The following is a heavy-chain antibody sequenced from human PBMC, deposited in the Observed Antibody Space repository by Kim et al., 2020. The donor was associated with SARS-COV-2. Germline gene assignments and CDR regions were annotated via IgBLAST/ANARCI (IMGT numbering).Heavy chain of an antibody. V-gene: IGHV3-15*01. J-gene: IGHJ6*02. CDR2: IKSKTDGGTT. CDR1: GFTFSNAW. D-gene: IGHD2-15*01. Sequence: GGSLRLSCAASGFTFSNAWMSWVRQAPGKGLEWVGRIKSKTDGGTTDYAAPVKGRFTISRDDSKNTLYLQMNSLKTEDTTVYYCTTEYCSGGSCYAPRYYYGMDVWGQGTTVTVS. CDR3: TTEYCSGGSCYAPRYYYGMDV.